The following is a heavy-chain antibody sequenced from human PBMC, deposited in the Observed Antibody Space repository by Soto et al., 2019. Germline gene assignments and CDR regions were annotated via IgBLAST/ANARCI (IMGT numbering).Heavy chain of an antibody. D-gene: IGHD1-7*01. J-gene: IGHJ4*02. CDR1: GASTTNHDW. CDR2: VFNSGAT. Sequence: QIHLQESGPGLVKPSGTLSLTCAVSGASTTNHDWWNWVRQSPGKGLEWIGDVFNSGATNYNPSLKSRVTISVDNSRNHFALKLTSVTAADTAVYYCARGARHVSLAGTRFYFESWGQGILVTVSS. CDR3: ARGARHVSLAGTRFYFES. V-gene: IGHV4-4*02.